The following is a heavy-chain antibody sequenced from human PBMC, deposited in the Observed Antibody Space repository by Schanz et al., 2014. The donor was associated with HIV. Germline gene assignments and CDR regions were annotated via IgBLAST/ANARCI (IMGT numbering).Heavy chain of an antibody. CDR3: ALSRPSGYGGSWYFDL. Sequence: EVQLVESGGGLVQPGGSLRLFCAASGLTLSDHYVDWVRQAPGKGLEWVGRSRNRAKSYTTDYAASVKGRFSISRDDSQTSVYLQMNSLKTEDTAVYHCALSRPSGYGGSWYFDLWGRGTLVAVSS. V-gene: IGHV3-72*01. D-gene: IGHD2-15*01. CDR2: SRNRAKSYTT. J-gene: IGHJ2*01. CDR1: GLTLSDHY.